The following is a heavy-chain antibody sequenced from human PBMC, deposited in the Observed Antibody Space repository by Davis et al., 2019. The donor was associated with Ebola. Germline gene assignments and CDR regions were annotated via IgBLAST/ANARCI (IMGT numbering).Heavy chain of an antibody. CDR2: ISSSGSAI. CDR1: GFSFSEYF. V-gene: IGHV3-11*04. CDR3: AREVVPAASLYSYYYMDV. D-gene: IGHD2-2*01. Sequence: PGGSLRLSCAASGFSFSEYFMSWIRQAPGKGLEWLSYISSSGSAIYYADSVKGRFTISRDNAKNSLYLQMNSLRAEDTAVYYCAREVVPAASLYSYYYMDVWGKGTTVTVSS. J-gene: IGHJ6*03.